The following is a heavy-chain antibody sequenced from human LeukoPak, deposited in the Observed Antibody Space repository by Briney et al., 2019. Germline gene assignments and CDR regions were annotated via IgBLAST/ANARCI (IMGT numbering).Heavy chain of an antibody. Sequence: ASVTVSCTVSGYTLTELSMHWVRQAPGKGLEWMGGFDPEDGETIYAQKFQGRVTMTEDTSTDTAYMELSSLRSEDTAVYYCAITSPTGGTPIDYWGQGTLVTVSS. D-gene: IGHD7-27*01. V-gene: IGHV1-24*01. CDR1: GYTLTELS. CDR3: AITSPTGGTPIDY. J-gene: IGHJ4*02. CDR2: FDPEDGET.